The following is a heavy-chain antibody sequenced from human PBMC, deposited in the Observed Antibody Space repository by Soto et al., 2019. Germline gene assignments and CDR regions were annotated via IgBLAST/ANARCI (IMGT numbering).Heavy chain of an antibody. V-gene: IGHV3-30*18. J-gene: IGHJ4*02. Sequence: GGSLRLSCTASAFTLRSYGMHWVRQAPGTGLEWVAVISYDGSNKYYADSVKGRFTISRDNSKNTLYLQMNSLRAEDTAVYYCAKQLLYSSSWYRYFYYWGQGTLVTVSS. CDR2: ISYDGSNK. D-gene: IGHD6-13*01. CDR1: AFTLRSYG. CDR3: AKQLLYSSSWYRYFYY.